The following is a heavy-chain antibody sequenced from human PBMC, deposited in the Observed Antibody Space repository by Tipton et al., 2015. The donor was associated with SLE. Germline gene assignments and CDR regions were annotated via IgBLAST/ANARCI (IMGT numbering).Heavy chain of an antibody. CDR1: GYSFTNFG. J-gene: IGHJ4*02. CDR2: ISAYNGNT. Sequence: QLVQSGPEVKKPGASVKVSCKASGYSFTNFGFSWVRQAPGQGLEWMGWISAYNGNTNYAQKLQGRVTMTTDTSTSTAYMERRSLRAEDTAVYYCARDRPITGTTFCDYWGQGTLVTVSS. CDR3: ARDRPITGTTFCDY. D-gene: IGHD1-7*01. V-gene: IGHV1-18*04.